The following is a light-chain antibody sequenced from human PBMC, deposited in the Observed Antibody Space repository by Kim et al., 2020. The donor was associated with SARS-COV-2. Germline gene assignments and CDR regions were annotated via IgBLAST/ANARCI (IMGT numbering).Light chain of an antibody. V-gene: IGLV2-14*03. CDR2: DVS. J-gene: IGLJ2*01. CDR3: SSYASSSTVV. Sequence: QSALTQPASVSGSPGQSITISCTGTSSDIGIYNYVSWYQQHPGKAPKLLIYDVSNRPSGVSSRFSGSKSANTASLTISGLQTEDEADYYCSSYASSSTVVFGGGTQLTVL. CDR1: SSDIGIYNY.